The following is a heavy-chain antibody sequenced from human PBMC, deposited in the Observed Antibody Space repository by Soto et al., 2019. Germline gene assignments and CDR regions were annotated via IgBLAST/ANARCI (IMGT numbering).Heavy chain of an antibody. CDR1: GYAFTGYY. J-gene: IGHJ4*02. Sequence: GASVKVSCKPSGYAFTGYYIHWVRQAPGQGLEWMGWINPNSGDTNYAQKFQGRVTMTRDTSFSTAYMELSSLRSDDTAVYYCATRYSYVHFWGQGALVTSPQ. CDR2: INPNSGDT. D-gene: IGHD5-18*01. CDR3: ATRYSYVHF. V-gene: IGHV1-2*02.